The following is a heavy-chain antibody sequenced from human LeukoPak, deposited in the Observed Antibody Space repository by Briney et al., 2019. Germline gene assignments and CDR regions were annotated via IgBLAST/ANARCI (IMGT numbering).Heavy chain of an antibody. CDR1: GGSISSSSYY. CDR3: ASLQGGATVLDNPFDD. V-gene: IGHV4-39*01. J-gene: IGHJ4*02. D-gene: IGHD1-26*01. CDR2: IYYSGST. Sequence: PSETLSLTCTVSGGSISSSSYYWGWIRQPPGKGLEWIGSIYYSGSTYYNPSLKSRVTISVDTSKNQFSLKLSSVTAADTAVYYCASLQGGATVLDNPFDDWGQGTLVTVSS.